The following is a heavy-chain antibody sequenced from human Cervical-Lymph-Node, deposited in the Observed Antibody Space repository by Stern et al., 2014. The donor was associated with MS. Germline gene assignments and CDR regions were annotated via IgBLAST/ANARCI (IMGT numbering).Heavy chain of an antibody. CDR1: GFIVSANY. Sequence: EVHLVESGGGLVQPGGSLRLSCAASGFIVSANYMTWVRQAPGKGLQWVSVIYSGGSTDYADSVKGRFTISRDNSKNTVYLQMNSLRAEDTAMYYCARDRDGSQVFDYWGQGNLVTVSS. D-gene: IGHD1-26*01. CDR2: IYSGGST. J-gene: IGHJ4*02. V-gene: IGHV3-66*02. CDR3: ARDRDGSQVFDY.